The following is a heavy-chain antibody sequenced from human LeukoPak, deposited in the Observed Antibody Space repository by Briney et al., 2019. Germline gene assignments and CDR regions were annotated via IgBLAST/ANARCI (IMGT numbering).Heavy chain of an antibody. D-gene: IGHD2-2*01. V-gene: IGHV3-23*01. Sequence: GGSLRLSCSASGFTFSSYAMSWVGQAPGKGLEGVAAISGSGGSTYYADSVKGRFTISRDNSKNTLYLQMNSLRAEDTAVYYCAKLSQLLRVFDYWGQGTLVTVSS. CDR1: GFTFSSYA. CDR3: AKLSQLLRVFDY. CDR2: ISGSGGST. J-gene: IGHJ4*02.